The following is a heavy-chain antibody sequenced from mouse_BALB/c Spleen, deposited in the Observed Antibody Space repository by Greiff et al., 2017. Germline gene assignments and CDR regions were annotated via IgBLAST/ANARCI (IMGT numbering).Heavy chain of an antibody. Sequence: ESGPGLVKPSQSLSLTCSVTGYSITSGYYWNWIRQFPGNKLEWMGYISYDGSNNYNPSLKNRISITRDTSKNQFFLKLNSVTTEDTATYYCARDGRLRRGYAMDYWGQGTSVTVSS. J-gene: IGHJ4*01. CDR3: ARDGRLRRGYAMDY. CDR1: GYSITSGYY. CDR2: ISYDGSN. V-gene: IGHV3-6*02. D-gene: IGHD2-4*01.